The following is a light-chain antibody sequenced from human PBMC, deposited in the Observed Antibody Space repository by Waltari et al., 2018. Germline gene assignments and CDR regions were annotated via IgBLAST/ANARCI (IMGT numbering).Light chain of an antibody. Sequence: SYVLTQPPSVSVAPGQTARITCGGTNIASKSVHWYQQQPGQAPVLVVYDASDRPSGIPERFSGSNSGNTATLTISRVEAGDEADYYCQVWDSSSDHYVFGTGTKVTVL. CDR2: DAS. J-gene: IGLJ1*01. V-gene: IGLV3-21*02. CDR1: NIASKS. CDR3: QVWDSSSDHYV.